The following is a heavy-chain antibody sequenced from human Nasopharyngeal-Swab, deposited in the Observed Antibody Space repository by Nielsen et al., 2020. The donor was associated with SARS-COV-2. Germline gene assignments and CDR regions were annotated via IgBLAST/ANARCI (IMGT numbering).Heavy chain of an antibody. CDR1: GFTFSNAW. Sequence: GESLKISCAASGFTFSNAWMSWVRQAPGKGLEWVGRIKSKTDGGTTDYAVPVKGRFTISRDNSKNTLYLQMNSLKTEDTGVYYCTTDVYYDFWSGYSPYFDYWGQGTLVTVSS. D-gene: IGHD3-3*01. V-gene: IGHV3-15*01. CDR3: TTDVYYDFWSGYSPYFDY. CDR2: IKSKTDGGTT. J-gene: IGHJ4*02.